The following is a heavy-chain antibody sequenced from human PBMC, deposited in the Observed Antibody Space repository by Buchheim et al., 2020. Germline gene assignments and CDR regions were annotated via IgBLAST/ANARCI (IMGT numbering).Heavy chain of an antibody. CDR1: GFTFNNYA. CDR3: ARDLESSAAFFDY. Sequence: EVQLLESGGSLVQPGGSLRLSCAVSGFTFNNYAMSWVRQAPGKGLEWVGRIRDKGHSYTTEYAPSVKGRFTISRDDSKNSLYLQMNSLKTEDTAVYYCARDLESSAAFFDYWGQGTL. J-gene: IGHJ4*02. V-gene: IGHV3-72*01. CDR2: IRDKGHSYTT. D-gene: IGHD2-15*01.